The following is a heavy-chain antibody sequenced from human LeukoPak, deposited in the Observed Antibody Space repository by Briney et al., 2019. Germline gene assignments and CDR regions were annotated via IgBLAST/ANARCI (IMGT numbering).Heavy chain of an antibody. CDR2: IRYDESDK. D-gene: IGHD2-2*01. V-gene: IGHV3-30*02. CDR1: GFTFSSYG. J-gene: IGHJ4*02. Sequence: GGSLRLSCVVSGFTFSSYGMHWVRQAPGKGLEWVAFIRYDESDKYYPDSVKGRFTISRDTSKNTLYLQMNSLRAEDTAVYYCAKEKGCSSTSCYSFDYWGQGTLVTVSS. CDR3: AKEKGCSSTSCYSFDY.